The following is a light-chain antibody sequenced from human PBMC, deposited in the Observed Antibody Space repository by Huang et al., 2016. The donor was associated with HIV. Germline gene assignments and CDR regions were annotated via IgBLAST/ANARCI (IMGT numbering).Light chain of an antibody. CDR2: GAS. CDR3: QQYGSSGT. J-gene: IGKJ1*01. V-gene: IGKV3-20*01. Sequence: ENVLTQSPGTLSLSPGERATLSCRASQRVNDNYLAWYQQKPGQAPRLLIYGASTRDTGIPDRFRGSGSGTDFTLTIIRLAPEDFAVYYCQQYGSSGTCGQGTRVDI. CDR1: QRVNDNY.